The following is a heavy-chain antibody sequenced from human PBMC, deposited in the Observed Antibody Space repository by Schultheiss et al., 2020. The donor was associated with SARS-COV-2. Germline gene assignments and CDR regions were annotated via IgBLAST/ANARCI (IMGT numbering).Heavy chain of an antibody. CDR1: GFTFSSYE. CDR3: ARSLLWFGELFPPEDYYYGMDV. V-gene: IGHV3-48*03. J-gene: IGHJ6*02. D-gene: IGHD3-10*01. CDR2: ISSSGSTI. Sequence: LSLTCAASGFTFSSYEMNWVRQAPGKGLEWVSYISSSGSTIYYADSVKGRFTISRDNAKNSLYLQMNSLRAEDTAVYYCARSLLWFGELFPPEDYYYGMDVWGQGTTVTVSS.